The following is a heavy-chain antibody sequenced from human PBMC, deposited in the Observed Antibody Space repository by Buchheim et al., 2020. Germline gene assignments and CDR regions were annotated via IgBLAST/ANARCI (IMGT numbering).Heavy chain of an antibody. CDR3: ARAPYDSAGYQDF. CDR2: INRDGSIT. D-gene: IGHD3-22*01. Sequence: EVQLVESGGGLLQPGGSLRLSCAASGFSFSSYWMHWVRQAPGEGLVWVSRINRDGSITNYVDSVKGRFTISRDNAKNTLYLQMNSLRAEDTAVYYCARAPYDSAGYQDFWGKGTL. V-gene: IGHV3-74*01. J-gene: IGHJ4*02. CDR1: GFSFSSYW.